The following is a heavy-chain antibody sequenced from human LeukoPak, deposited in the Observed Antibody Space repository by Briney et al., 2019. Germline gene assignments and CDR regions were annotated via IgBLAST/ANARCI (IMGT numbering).Heavy chain of an antibody. CDR1: GYTLTSYD. CDR3: ARRPAEVATTDFDY. V-gene: IGHV1-8*01. CDR2: MNPNSGNT. D-gene: IGHD5-12*01. J-gene: IGHJ4*02. Sequence: ASVKVSCKASGYTLTSYDINWVRQATGQGLEWMGWMNPNSGNTGYAQEFQGRVTMTRNTSISTAYMELISLRSEDTAVYYCARRPAEVATTDFDYWGQGTLVTVSS.